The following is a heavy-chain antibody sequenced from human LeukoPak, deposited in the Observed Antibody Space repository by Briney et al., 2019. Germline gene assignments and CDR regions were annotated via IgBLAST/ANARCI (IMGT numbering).Heavy chain of an antibody. V-gene: IGHV3-30-3*01. Sequence: GSLRLSCAASGFTFSSYAMHWVRQAPGKGLEWVAVISYDGSNKDYADSVKGRFTISRGNSKNTLYLQMNSLRAEDTAVYYCARDTYDDYVPLDYWGQGTLVTVSS. CDR2: ISYDGSNK. D-gene: IGHD4-17*01. J-gene: IGHJ4*02. CDR3: ARDTYDDYVPLDY. CDR1: GFTFSSYA.